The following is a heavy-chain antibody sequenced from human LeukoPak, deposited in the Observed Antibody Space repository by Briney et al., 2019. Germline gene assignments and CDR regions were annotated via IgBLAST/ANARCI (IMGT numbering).Heavy chain of an antibody. D-gene: IGHD3-22*01. CDR1: GFTFSSCA. Sequence: GGSLRLSCAASGFTFSSCAMSWVRQAPGKGLEWVSGISDSGGSTYYADSVKGRFTISRDNSKNTLYLQMNSLRAEDTAVYFCAKTASAGGYYGSYYYAMDVWGQGTTVTVSS. V-gene: IGHV3-23*01. J-gene: IGHJ6*02. CDR3: AKTASAGGYYGSYYYAMDV. CDR2: ISDSGGST.